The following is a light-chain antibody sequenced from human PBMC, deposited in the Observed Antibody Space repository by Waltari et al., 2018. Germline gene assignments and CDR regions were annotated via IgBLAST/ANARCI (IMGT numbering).Light chain of an antibody. V-gene: IGLV1-44*01. CDR3: AAWDDILTAWV. CDR1: SSNIGSNI. CDR2: TNN. J-gene: IGLJ3*02. Sequence: QSVLTQPPSASGTPGQRVTISCSGSSSNIGSNIVNWYQQLPGTAPKLLIYTNNRRPAGVPDRFSGSKSGTSASLAISGLQSEDEADYHCAAWDDILTAWVFGGGTKLTVL.